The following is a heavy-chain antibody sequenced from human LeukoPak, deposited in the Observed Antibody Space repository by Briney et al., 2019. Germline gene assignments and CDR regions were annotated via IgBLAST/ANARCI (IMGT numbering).Heavy chain of an antibody. D-gene: IGHD1-26*01. Sequence: PGGSLRLSCAASGFTFSSYSMNWVRQAPGKGLEWVSSISSSSYIYYADSVKGRFTISRDNAKNSLYLQMNSLRAEDTAVYYCARDKGATMDFDYWGQGTLVTVSS. J-gene: IGHJ4*02. CDR1: GFTFSSYS. V-gene: IGHV3-21*01. CDR3: ARDKGATMDFDY. CDR2: ISSSSYI.